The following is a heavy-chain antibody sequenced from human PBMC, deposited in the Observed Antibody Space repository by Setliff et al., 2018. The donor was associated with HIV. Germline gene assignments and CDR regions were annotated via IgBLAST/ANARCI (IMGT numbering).Heavy chain of an antibody. Sequence: GESLKISCAASGFAFSGYSMHWVRQAPGKGLEWVSYINSDGSIITYGESVRGRFTISRDNAKNTLYLQMNSLRAEDTAVYYCARDRGYPDSFNIWGQGTVVTVSS. J-gene: IGHJ3*02. V-gene: IGHV3-74*01. D-gene: IGHD3-10*01. CDR3: ARDRGYPDSFNI. CDR2: INSDGSII. CDR1: GFAFSGYS.